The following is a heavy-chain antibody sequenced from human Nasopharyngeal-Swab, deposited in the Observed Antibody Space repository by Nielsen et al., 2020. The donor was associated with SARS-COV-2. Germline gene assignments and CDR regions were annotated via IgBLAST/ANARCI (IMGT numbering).Heavy chain of an antibody. CDR3: TTDYYFDY. Sequence: GESLRLSCAASGFIFSGSAMHWVRQASGKGLEWVGRIGDKDHNYATTYGAAVKGRFTISRDDSKNTAFLQMDSLKTEDTALYYCTTDYYFDYWGQGTLVTVSS. V-gene: IGHV3-73*01. CDR2: IGDKDHNYAT. J-gene: IGHJ4*02. CDR1: GFIFSGSA.